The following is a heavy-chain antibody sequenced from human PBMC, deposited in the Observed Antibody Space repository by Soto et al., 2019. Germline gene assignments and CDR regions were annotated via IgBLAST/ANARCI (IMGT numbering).Heavy chain of an antibody. D-gene: IGHD3-22*01. Sequence: PXESLKISCKGSGYSFTSYWIGLVRQMPGKGLEWMGIIYPGDSDTRYNPSFQGQVTISAGKSISTAYLQWSSLKASDTAMYYCARHPLYYYDSSGYYIDYWGQGTLVTVSS. J-gene: IGHJ4*02. CDR1: GYSFTSYW. V-gene: IGHV5-51*01. CDR3: ARHPLYYYDSSGYYIDY. CDR2: IYPGDSDT.